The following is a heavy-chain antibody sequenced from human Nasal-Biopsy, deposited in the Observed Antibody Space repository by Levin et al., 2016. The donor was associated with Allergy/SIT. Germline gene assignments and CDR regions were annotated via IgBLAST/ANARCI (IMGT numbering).Heavy chain of an antibody. CDR3: ARDTDHYHWNYIPFDS. V-gene: IGHV7-4-1*02. J-gene: IGHJ4*02. CDR1: GYTFTTYA. D-gene: IGHD1-7*01. Sequence: ASVKVSCKGSGYTFTTYALNWVRQAPGQGLEWMGWINTNNGKPTYAQDFTGRVVFSLDVTVDTAYLLISSLRAEDTAIYYCARDTDHYHWNYIPFDSWGQGTLVIVSS. CDR2: INTNNGKP.